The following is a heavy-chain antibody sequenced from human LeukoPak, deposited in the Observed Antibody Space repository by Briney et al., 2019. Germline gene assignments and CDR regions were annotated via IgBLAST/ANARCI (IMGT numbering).Heavy chain of an antibody. V-gene: IGHV1-2*02. D-gene: IGHD3-10*01. CDR2: INPNSGGT. CDR3: ARDMGIDAFDI. J-gene: IGHJ3*02. CDR1: GYTFTGYY. Sequence: ASVKVFCKASGYTFTGYYMHWVRQAPGQGVEWMGWINPNSGGTNYAQKFQGRVTMTRDTSISTAYMELSRLRSHDTAVYYCARDMGIDAFDIWGQGTMVTVSS.